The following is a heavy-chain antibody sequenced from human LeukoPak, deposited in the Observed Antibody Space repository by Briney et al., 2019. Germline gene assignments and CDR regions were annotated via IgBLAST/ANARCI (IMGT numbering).Heavy chain of an antibody. D-gene: IGHD3-9*01. Sequence: GESLKISCQASGYAFNDYWIVWVRQMPGRGLEWMGSIYPGDSDFRLSPSFEGRVTMSVDNSITTAFLQWRSLKASDTAMYYCARHTYDILTGYYSISGTWFDPWGQGTTVTVSS. CDR2: IYPGDSDF. CDR1: GYAFNDYW. J-gene: IGHJ5*01. CDR3: ARHTYDILTGYYSISGTWFDP. V-gene: IGHV5-51*01.